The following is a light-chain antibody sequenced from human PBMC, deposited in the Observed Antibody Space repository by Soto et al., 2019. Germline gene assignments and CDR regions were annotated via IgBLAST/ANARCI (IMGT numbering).Light chain of an antibody. CDR2: AAS. CDR3: LQNNNYPPT. CDR1: QDIRSD. Sequence: ALQLTQSPSSLSASVGARVTVTCRASQDIRSDVGWYQQKPGQAPKVLRYAASRLHSGVQSRFSRSGSGTNFVLTIRSLQPEDVATYYCLQNNNYPPTFGGGTKVDIK. J-gene: IGKJ4*01. V-gene: IGKV1-6*01.